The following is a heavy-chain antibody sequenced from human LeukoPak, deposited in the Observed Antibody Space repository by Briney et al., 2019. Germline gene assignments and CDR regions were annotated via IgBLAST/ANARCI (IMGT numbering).Heavy chain of an antibody. CDR2: ISAGGGST. CDR1: GLTFSDYS. D-gene: IGHD6-13*01. V-gene: IGHV3-23*01. J-gene: IGHJ4*02. Sequence: GGSLRHSCAVSGLTFSDYSMTWVRQAPGKGLFWVSGISAGGGSTYYADSVKGRFTISRDNSRNTLYLQMNSLSAEDTAVYYCAKDAAGPEYWGQGTLVAVSS. CDR3: AKDAAGPEY.